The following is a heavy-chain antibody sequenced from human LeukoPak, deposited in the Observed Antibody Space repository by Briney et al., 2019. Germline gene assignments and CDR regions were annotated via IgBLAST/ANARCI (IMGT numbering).Heavy chain of an antibody. CDR3: APEGGYSYGY. J-gene: IGHJ4*02. CDR1: GFTFSSYW. Sequence: GGSLRLSCAASGFTFSSYWMHWVRQAPGKGLVWVSRISSDGKTTTYADFVKGRFAISRDNAKNTLYLQMDSLRAEDTAVYYCAPEGGYSYGYWGQGTLVTVSS. CDR2: ISSDGKTT. D-gene: IGHD5-18*01. V-gene: IGHV3-74*01.